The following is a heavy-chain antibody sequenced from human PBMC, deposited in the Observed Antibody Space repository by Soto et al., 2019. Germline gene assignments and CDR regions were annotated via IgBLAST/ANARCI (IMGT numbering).Heavy chain of an antibody. CDR1: GFTFSSYA. CDR3: AKVDGASIAAAGTNFDY. CDR2: ISGSGGST. V-gene: IGHV3-23*01. Sequence: EVQLLESGGGLVQPGGSLRLSCAASGFTFSSYAMSWVRQAPGKGLEWVSAISGSGGSTYYADSVKGRFTISRDNSQNTLYLQMTSLRAEDTAVYYCAKVDGASIAAAGTNFDYWGQGTLVTVSS. J-gene: IGHJ4*02. D-gene: IGHD6-13*01.